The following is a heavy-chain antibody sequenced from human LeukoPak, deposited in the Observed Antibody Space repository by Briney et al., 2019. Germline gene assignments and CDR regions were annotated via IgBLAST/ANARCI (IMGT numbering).Heavy chain of an antibody. CDR3: AKDLSSGSYLDY. J-gene: IGHJ4*02. V-gene: IGHV3-30*02. D-gene: IGHD1-26*01. Sequence: GGSLRLSCAASGFTFSSYGMHRVRQAPGKGLEWVAFIRYDGSNKYYADSVKGRFTISRDNSKNTLYLQMNSLRAEDTAVYYCAKDLSSGSYLDYWGQGTLVTVSS. CDR1: GFTFSSYG. CDR2: IRYDGSNK.